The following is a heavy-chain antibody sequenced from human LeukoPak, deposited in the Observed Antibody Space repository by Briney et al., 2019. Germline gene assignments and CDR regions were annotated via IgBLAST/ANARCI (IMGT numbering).Heavy chain of an antibody. CDR3: ARDQSGSSWYGDAFDI. CDR1: GYTFTSYG. Sequence: ASVKVSCKASGYTFTSYGISWVRQAPGQGLEWMGWISAYNGNTNYAQKLQGRVTMTTDTSTSTAYMELRSLRSDDTAVYYCARDQSGSSWYGDAFDIWGQGTMVTVSS. J-gene: IGHJ3*02. CDR2: ISAYNGNT. V-gene: IGHV1-18*01. D-gene: IGHD6-13*01.